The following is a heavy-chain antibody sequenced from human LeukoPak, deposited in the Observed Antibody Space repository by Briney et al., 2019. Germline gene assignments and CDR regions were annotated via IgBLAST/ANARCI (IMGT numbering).Heavy chain of an antibody. CDR3: ARVTVNDFWSGYYPGLFDP. D-gene: IGHD3-3*01. CDR2: IIPIFGTA. V-gene: IGHV1-69*05. Sequence: SVKVSCKASGGTFSSYAISWVRQAPGQGLEWMGGIIPIFGTANYAQKFQGRVTITRNTSISTAYMELSSLRSEDTAVYYCARVTVNDFWSGYYPGLFDPWGQGTLVTVSS. J-gene: IGHJ5*02. CDR1: GGTFSSYA.